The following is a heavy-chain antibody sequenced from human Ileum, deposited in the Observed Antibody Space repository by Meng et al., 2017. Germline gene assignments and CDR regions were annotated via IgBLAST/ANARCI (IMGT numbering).Heavy chain of an antibody. CDR2: IYHSGTT. J-gene: IGHJ5*02. CDR1: GGSGGPFSSATW. D-gene: IGHD3-22*01. Sequence: QMQVQESGPGLVKPSGTLSLTLTVPGGSGGPFSSATWWSWVRQSPGKGLEWIGEIYHSGTTTDYNPSFKSRVTISVDQSKNQFSLRLSSVTAADTTVYYCATRYHDSSPFDPWGQGTLVTVSS. CDR3: ATRYHDSSPFDP. V-gene: IGHV4-4*02.